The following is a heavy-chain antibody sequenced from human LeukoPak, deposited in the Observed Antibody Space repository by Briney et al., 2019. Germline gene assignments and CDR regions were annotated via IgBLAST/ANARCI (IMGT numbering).Heavy chain of an antibody. CDR3: ARDFGLGYCSSTSCSGGDY. J-gene: IGHJ4*02. CDR2: IKPDGGEK. CDR1: GFTFSSYW. Sequence: GGSLRLSCAASGFTFSSYWMSWVRLAPGKGLEWLANIKPDGGEKSYMDSVKGRFTISRDNSKNTLYLQMNSLRAEDTAVYYCARDFGLGYCSSTSCSGGDYWGQGTLVTVSS. V-gene: IGHV3-7*01. D-gene: IGHD2-2*01.